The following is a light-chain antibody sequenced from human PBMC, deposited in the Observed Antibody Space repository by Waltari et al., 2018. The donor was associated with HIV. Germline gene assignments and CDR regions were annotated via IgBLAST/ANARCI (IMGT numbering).Light chain of an antibody. J-gene: IGKJ1*01. CDR2: GAS. CDR3: QQYYAFPRT. V-gene: IGKV1D-8*01. CDR1: QAIDNY. Sequence: VIWMTQSPALLSASTADKVNITCRLSQAIDNYLAWYQQRPGKAPNLLIYGASTLQSGVPSRSSGSGSGTDFTLTISCLQPEDFAVYYCQQYYAFPRTFGHGTKVEVK.